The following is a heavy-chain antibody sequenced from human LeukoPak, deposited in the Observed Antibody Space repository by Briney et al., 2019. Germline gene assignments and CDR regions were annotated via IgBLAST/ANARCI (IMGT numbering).Heavy chain of an antibody. J-gene: IGHJ5*02. CDR3: AKDADYWSLNWFDP. V-gene: IGHV3-23*01. D-gene: IGHD1-1*01. Sequence: GGSLRLSCAASGFTVSSFAMSWVRQAPGKGLEWVSAISGSGGSTYCADSVKGRFTISRDNSKNTLYLQMNSLRAEDTAVYYCAKDADYWSLNWFDPWGQGTLVTVSS. CDR1: GFTVSSFA. CDR2: ISGSGGST.